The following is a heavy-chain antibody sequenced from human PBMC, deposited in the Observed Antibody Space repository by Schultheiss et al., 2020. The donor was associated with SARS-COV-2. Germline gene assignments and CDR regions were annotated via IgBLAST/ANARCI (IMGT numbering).Heavy chain of an antibody. CDR1: GFIFNAYG. V-gene: IGHV3-30*03. Sequence: GESLKISCAASGFIFNAYGMHWVRQAPGKGLEWVAIMSNDGGRESYADSVKGRFTISRDNSKNTLYLQMNSLRPEDTGVYYCARKEYYDPRTYECFDHWGQGTLVTVSS. CDR2: MSNDGGRE. CDR3: ARKEYYDPRTYECFDH. J-gene: IGHJ4*02. D-gene: IGHD3-22*01.